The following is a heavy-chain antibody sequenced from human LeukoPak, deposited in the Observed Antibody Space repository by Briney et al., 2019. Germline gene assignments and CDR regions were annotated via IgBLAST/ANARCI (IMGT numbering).Heavy chain of an antibody. J-gene: IGHJ6*02. Sequence: PGGSLRLSCAASVFTFSDYYMSWIRQAPGKGLEWVSYISSSGSTIYYADSVKGRFTISRDNAKNSLYLQMNSLRAEDTAVYYCARVPAAADNYGMDVWGQGTTVTVSS. CDR3: ARVPAAADNYGMDV. D-gene: IGHD2-2*01. CDR2: ISSSGSTI. V-gene: IGHV3-11*01. CDR1: VFTFSDYY.